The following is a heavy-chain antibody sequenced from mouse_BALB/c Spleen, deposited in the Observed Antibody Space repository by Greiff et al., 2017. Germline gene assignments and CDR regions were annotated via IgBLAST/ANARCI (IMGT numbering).Heavy chain of an antibody. J-gene: IGHJ2*01. Sequence: EVQLKESGGGLVQPGGSRKLSCAASGFTFSSFGMHWVRQAPEKGLEWVAYISSGSSTIYYADTVKGRFTISRDNPKNTLFLQMTSLRSEDTAMYYCARSDYGSRSFDYWGQGTTLTVSS. D-gene: IGHD1-1*01. CDR1: GFTFSSFG. CDR2: ISSGSSTI. V-gene: IGHV5-17*02. CDR3: ARSDYGSRSFDY.